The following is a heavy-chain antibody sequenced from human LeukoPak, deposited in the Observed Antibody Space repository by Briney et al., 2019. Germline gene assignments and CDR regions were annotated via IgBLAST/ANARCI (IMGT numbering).Heavy chain of an antibody. J-gene: IGHJ3*02. CDR3: VRDSGYGSDACDI. V-gene: IGHV6-1*01. Sequence: SQTLSLTCAISGDSVSSKSAAWNWIRQSPSRGLEWLGGTYYRSKWYNEYSPSVKSRIIINPDISKNQFSLQLNSVSPEDTAVYYCVRDSGYGSDACDIWGQGTMVTVSS. CDR2: TYYRSKWYN. CDR1: GDSVSSKSAA. D-gene: IGHD5-12*01.